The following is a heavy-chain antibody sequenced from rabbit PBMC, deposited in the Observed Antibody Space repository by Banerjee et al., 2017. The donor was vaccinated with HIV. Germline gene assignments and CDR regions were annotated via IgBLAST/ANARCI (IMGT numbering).Heavy chain of an antibody. D-gene: IGHD4-2*01. J-gene: IGHJ3*01. V-gene: IGHV1S40*01. CDR3: ARDHANDGGTYLKL. Sequence: QSLEESGGDLVKPGASLTLTCTASGFSFSSNYYMCWVRQAPGKGLEWIACIYTSSGSTCYASWVNGRFTISKTSSTTVTLQMTSLTAADTATYFCARDHANDGGTYLKLWGQGTLVTVS. CDR1: GFSFSSNYY. CDR2: IYTSSGST.